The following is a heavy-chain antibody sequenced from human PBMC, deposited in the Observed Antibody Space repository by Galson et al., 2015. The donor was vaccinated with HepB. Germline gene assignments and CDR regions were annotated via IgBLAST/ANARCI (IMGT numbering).Heavy chain of an antibody. Sequence: SVKVSCKASGYTFTSYAMNWVRQAPGQGLEWMGIINPSGGSTSYAQKFQGRVTMTRDTSTSTVYMELSSLRSEDTAVYYCASLGGYCSGGSCYSPTLFAFDIWGQGTMVTVSS. V-gene: IGHV1-46*03. D-gene: IGHD2-15*01. J-gene: IGHJ3*02. CDR3: ASLGGYCSGGSCYSPTLFAFDI. CDR2: INPSGGST. CDR1: GYTFTSYA.